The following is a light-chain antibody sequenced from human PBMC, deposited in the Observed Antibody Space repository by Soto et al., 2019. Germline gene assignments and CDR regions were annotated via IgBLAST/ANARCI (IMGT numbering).Light chain of an antibody. Sequence: EIVMTQSPVTLSVFLGERATLSCRASQSVSINLAWYQQIAGQAPRLLIYGASTRATGIPARFSGSGSGTEFTLTISGLQSEDFAVYYCQQYNNWPLTFGQGTRLEIK. J-gene: IGKJ5*01. CDR2: GAS. CDR1: QSVSIN. V-gene: IGKV3D-15*01. CDR3: QQYNNWPLT.